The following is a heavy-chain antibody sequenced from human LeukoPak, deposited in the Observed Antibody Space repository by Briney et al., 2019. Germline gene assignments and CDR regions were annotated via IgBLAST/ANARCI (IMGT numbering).Heavy chain of an antibody. D-gene: IGHD3-10*01. Sequence: SETLSLTCAVYGGSFSGYYWSWIRQPPGKGLEWIGEINHSGSTNYNPSLKSRVTISVDTSKSQFSLKLSSVTAADTAVYYCARIGSGITMVRGADWGQGTLVTVSS. J-gene: IGHJ1*01. V-gene: IGHV4-34*01. CDR3: ARIGSGITMVRGAD. CDR1: GGSFSGYY. CDR2: INHSGST.